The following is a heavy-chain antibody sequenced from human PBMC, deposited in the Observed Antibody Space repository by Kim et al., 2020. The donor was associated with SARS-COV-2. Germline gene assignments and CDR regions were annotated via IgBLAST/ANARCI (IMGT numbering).Heavy chain of an antibody. Sequence: ASVKVSCKASGYTFTSYGISWVRQAPGQGLEWMGWISAYNGNTNYAQKLQGRVTMTTDTSTSTAYMELRSLRSDDTAVYYCARDLISYYGSGSYSQGHLYYYYYGMDVWGQGTTVTVSS. CDR1: GYTFTSYG. V-gene: IGHV1-18*01. D-gene: IGHD3-10*01. CDR2: ISAYNGNT. J-gene: IGHJ6*02. CDR3: ARDLISYYGSGSYSQGHLYYYYYGMDV.